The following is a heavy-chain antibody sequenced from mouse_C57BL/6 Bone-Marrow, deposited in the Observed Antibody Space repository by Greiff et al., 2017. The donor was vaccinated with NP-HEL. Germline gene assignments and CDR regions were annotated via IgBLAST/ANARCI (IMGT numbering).Heavy chain of an antibody. V-gene: IGHV5-4*01. CDR2: ISDGCSYT. CDR3: ARDWAITTVVALYWYFDV. D-gene: IGHD1-1*01. CDR1: GFTFSSYA. Sequence: EVQLVESGGGLVKPGGSLKLSCAASGFTFSSYAMSLVRQTPAKRLEWVATISDGCSYTYYPDNVKGRFTISRDNAKNNLYLQMSHLKSEDTAMYYCARDWAITTVVALYWYFDVWGTGTTVTVSS. J-gene: IGHJ1*03.